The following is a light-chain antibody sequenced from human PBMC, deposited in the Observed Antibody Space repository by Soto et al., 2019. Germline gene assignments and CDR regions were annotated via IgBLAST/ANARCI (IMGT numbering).Light chain of an antibody. J-gene: IGKJ5*01. V-gene: IGKV3-20*01. CDR2: GAS. Sequence: EIVLTQSPCTLSLSQEERATLSCRASQSVSSTYLAWYQQKPGQAPRLLIYGASSRATGIPDRFSGSGSGTDFTLTISRVEPEDFAVYYCQQYNNWPPITFGQGTRLEIK. CDR1: QSVSSTY. CDR3: QQYNNWPPIT.